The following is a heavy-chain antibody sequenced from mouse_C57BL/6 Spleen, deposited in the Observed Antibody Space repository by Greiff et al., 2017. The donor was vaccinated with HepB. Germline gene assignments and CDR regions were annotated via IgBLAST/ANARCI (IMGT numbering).Heavy chain of an antibody. Sequence: QVQLQQSGPELVKPGASVKISCKASGYAFSSSWMNWVKQRPGKGLEWIGRIYPGDGDTNYNGKFKGKATLTADKSSSTAYMQLSSLTSEDSAVYFCARGGEYYGSKGYWGQGTTLTVSS. CDR2: IYPGDGDT. D-gene: IGHD1-1*01. CDR1: GYAFSSSW. V-gene: IGHV1-82*01. CDR3: ARGGEYYGSKGY. J-gene: IGHJ2*01.